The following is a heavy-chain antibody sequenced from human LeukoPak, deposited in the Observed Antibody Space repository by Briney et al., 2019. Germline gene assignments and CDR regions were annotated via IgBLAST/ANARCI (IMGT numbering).Heavy chain of an antibody. CDR3: ATGDNSGSYYRVDY. J-gene: IGHJ4*02. CDR2: INPNSGGT. D-gene: IGHD1-26*01. Sequence: ASVKVSCKASGYTFSGHYMHWVRQAPGQGLEWMGWINPNSGGTNYAQKFQGRVTMTRDTSISTAYMELSRLRSDDTAVYYCATGDNSGSYYRVDYWGQGTLVTVSS. V-gene: IGHV1-2*02. CDR1: GYTFSGHY.